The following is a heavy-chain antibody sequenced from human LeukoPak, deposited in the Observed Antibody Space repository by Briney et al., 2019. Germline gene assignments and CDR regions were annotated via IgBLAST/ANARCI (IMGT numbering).Heavy chain of an antibody. J-gene: IGHJ4*02. Sequence: GGSLRLSCAASGFTFDDYAMHWVRQVPGKGLEWVSGISGNSASLDYAESVKGRFTISRDNAKNSLYLQMNSLRREDTAFYYCTRAPYITGWLDCFDQWGQEALVTVSS. CDR1: GFTFDDYA. CDR2: ISGNSASL. V-gene: IGHV3-9*01. D-gene: IGHD6-19*01. CDR3: TRAPYITGWLDCFDQ.